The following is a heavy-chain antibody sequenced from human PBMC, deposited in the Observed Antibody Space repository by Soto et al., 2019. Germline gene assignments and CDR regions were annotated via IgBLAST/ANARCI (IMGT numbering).Heavy chain of an antibody. V-gene: IGHV4-30-2*01. Sequence: QLQLQESGSGLVKPSQTLSLTCAVSGGSISSGGYSWSWLRQPPGKGLEWIGYIFHSGSTYYNPSLKSRVTIPVDGSKNPFSRELGSVTAADTAVYYCAREGGSGSPAWYFNVWGRAPWSPSPQ. CDR3: AREGGSGSPAWYFNV. CDR2: IFHSGST. CDR1: GGSISSGGYS. J-gene: IGHJ2*01. D-gene: IGHD1-26*01.